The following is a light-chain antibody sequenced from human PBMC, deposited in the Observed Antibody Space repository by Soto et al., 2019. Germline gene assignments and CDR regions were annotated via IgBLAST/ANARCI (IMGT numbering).Light chain of an antibody. CDR1: QSVSSY. J-gene: IGKJ4*01. CDR3: QQRSDWPPLT. V-gene: IGKV3-11*01. CDR2: DAS. Sequence: EIVLTQSPATLSLSPGERATLSCRASQSVSSYLAWYQQKPGQAPRLLIYDASTRATGIPARFSGSGSGTDLTLTISSLEPEDVAVYYCQQRSDWPPLTVGGGTKVEI.